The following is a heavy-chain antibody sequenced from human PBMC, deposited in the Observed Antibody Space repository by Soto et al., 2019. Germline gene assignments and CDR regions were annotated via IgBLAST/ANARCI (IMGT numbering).Heavy chain of an antibody. J-gene: IGHJ4*02. CDR1: GYSFTSYW. CDR3: ARRSNYYDSSGYYLSEYYFDY. V-gene: IGHV5-51*01. Sequence: PGESLKISCKGSGYSFTSYWIGWVRQMPGKGLEWMGIIYPGDSDTRYSPSFQGQVTISADKSISTAYLQWGSLKASDTAMYYCARRSNYYDSSGYYLSEYYFDYWGQGTLVTVSS. CDR2: IYPGDSDT. D-gene: IGHD3-22*01.